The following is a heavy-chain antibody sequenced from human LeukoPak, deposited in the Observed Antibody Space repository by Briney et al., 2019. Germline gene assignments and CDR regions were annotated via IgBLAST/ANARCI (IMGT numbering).Heavy chain of an antibody. V-gene: IGHV3-23*01. CDR1: GFTFSSYA. D-gene: IGHD3-16*01. Sequence: PGGSLRLSCAASGFTFSSYAMSWVRQAPGKGLEWVSAISGSGTTTYYADSVKGRFTISRDNSENTLYLQMNSLRAEDTAVYYCAREGVQREDDYVWGSGHLSWFDPWGQGTLVTVSS. CDR3: AREGVQREDDYVWGSGHLSWFDP. J-gene: IGHJ5*02. CDR2: ISGSGTTT.